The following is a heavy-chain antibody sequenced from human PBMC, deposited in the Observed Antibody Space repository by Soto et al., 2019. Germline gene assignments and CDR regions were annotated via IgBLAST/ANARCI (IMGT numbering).Heavy chain of an antibody. Sequence: SETLSLTCTVSGGSISSSYWSWIRQPPGKGLEWLAYIYDDGSANYNPSLKSRATISLDMSKNQFSLKLTSVTAADTAVYYCARDKYCSGGSCRKNWFDPWGQGTLVTISS. V-gene: IGHV4-59*01. CDR3: ARDKYCSGGSCRKNWFDP. J-gene: IGHJ5*02. CDR2: IYDDGSA. D-gene: IGHD2-15*01. CDR1: GGSISSSY.